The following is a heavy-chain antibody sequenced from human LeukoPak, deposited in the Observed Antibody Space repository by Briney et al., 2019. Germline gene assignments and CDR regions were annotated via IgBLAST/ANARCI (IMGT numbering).Heavy chain of an antibody. Sequence: SETLSLTCSVSGGSISSGTYYWGWIRQPPGKGLEWIGSISYGGTTYYNPSLKSRVTILVDTSKNQFSLKLSSVTAADTAVYYCARERYSISSRPGNFDYWGQGTLVTVSS. CDR3: ARERYSISSRPGNFDY. J-gene: IGHJ4*02. D-gene: IGHD6-6*01. CDR2: ISYGGTT. CDR1: GGSISSGTYY. V-gene: IGHV4-39*07.